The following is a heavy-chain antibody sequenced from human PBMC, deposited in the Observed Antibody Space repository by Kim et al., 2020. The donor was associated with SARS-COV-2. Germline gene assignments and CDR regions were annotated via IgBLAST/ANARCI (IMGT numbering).Heavy chain of an antibody. CDR1: GFTFSSYT. D-gene: IGHD1-1*01. J-gene: IGHJ5*02. CDR3: ARDYRTGEGDP. CDR2: ISSSSAYK. V-gene: IGHV3-21*01. Sequence: GGSLRLSCAASGFTFSSYTFNWVRQAPGKGLEWVSSISSSSAYKYYADPVKGRFTVSRDNARKSLFLQMDSLRVDDTAVYYCARDYRTGEGDPWGQGTLVTVSS.